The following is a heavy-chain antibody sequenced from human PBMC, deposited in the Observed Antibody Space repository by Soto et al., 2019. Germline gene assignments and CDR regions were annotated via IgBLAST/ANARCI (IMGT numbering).Heavy chain of an antibody. CDR3: ARQGGRRTYYYYDGMDV. J-gene: IGHJ6*02. V-gene: IGHV3-7*01. CDR1: GFTFSSYW. CDR2: IKHDGSEK. D-gene: IGHD3-16*01. Sequence: EVQLVESGGGLVQPGGSLRLSCTASGFTFSSYWMSWVRQAPGKGLEWVANIKHDGSEKNYVDSVKGRFTISTDNTKNSVCLQMNSLRAEDTAVYYCARQGGRRTYYYYDGMDVWGQGTTVTVSS.